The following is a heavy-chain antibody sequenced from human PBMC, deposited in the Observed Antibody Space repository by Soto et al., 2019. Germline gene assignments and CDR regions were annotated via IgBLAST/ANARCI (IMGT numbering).Heavy chain of an antibody. CDR3: AKAGPYDSGSYMFRYNWFGP. V-gene: IGHV3-30*18. J-gene: IGHJ5*02. D-gene: IGHD3-10*01. CDR2: ISYDGSNK. CDR1: GFTFSSYG. Sequence: GGSLRLSCAASGFTFSSYGMHWVRQAPGKGLEWVAVISYDGSNKYYADSVKGRFTISRDNSKNTLYLQMNSLRAEDTAVYYCAKAGPYDSGSYMFRYNWFGPWGPGTLVTVPQ.